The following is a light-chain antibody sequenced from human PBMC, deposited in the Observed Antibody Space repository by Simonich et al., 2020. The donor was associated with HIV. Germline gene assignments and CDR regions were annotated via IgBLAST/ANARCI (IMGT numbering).Light chain of an antibody. CDR2: GAS. CDR1: QSVSSN. V-gene: IGKV3-15*01. J-gene: IGKJ2*01. Sequence: EIVMTQSPATLSVSPGERAALPCRASQSVSSNLAWYHQKPGQAPRLLIYGASTRATGIPARFSGSGSGTEFTLTISSMQSEDFAVYYCQQYNNWLYTFGQGTKLDIK. CDR3: QQYNNWLYT.